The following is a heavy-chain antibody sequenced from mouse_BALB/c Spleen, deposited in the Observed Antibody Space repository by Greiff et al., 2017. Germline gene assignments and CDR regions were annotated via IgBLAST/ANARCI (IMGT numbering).Heavy chain of an antibody. J-gene: IGHJ4*01. CDR1: GFSLTSYG. CDR3: ARDHRVVADAMDY. D-gene: IGHD1-1*01. Sequence: QVRLKQSGPGLVAPSQSLSITCTVSGFSLTSYGVHWVRQPPGKGLEWLGVIWAGGSTNYNSALMSRLSISKDNSKSQVFLKMNSLQTDDTAMYYCARDHRVVADAMDYWGQGTSVTVSS. CDR2: IWAGGST. V-gene: IGHV2-9*02.